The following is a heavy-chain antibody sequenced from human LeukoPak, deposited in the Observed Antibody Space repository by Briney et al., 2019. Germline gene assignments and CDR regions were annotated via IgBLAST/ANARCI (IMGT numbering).Heavy chain of an antibody. V-gene: IGHV3-64D*06. D-gene: IGHD6-13*01. CDR2: ISSNGGST. CDR1: GFTFSSYA. J-gene: IGHJ4*02. Sequence: PGGSLRLSCSASGFTFSSYAMHWVRQAPGKGLEYVSAISSNGGSTYYADSVKGRFTISRGNSKNTLYLQMSSLRAEDTAVYYCVKARIAAAGTLNDYWGQGTLVTVSS. CDR3: VKARIAAAGTLNDY.